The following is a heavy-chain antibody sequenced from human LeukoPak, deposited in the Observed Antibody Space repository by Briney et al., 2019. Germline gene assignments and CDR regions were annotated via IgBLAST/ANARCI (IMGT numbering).Heavy chain of an antibody. CDR3: ARAAYQPPGVSFDY. V-gene: IGHV6-1*01. D-gene: IGHD2-2*01. Sequence: SQTLSLTCAISGDSVSSNSAAWNWIRLSPSRGLEWLGRTYYRSKWYNDYAVSVKSRITINPDTSKNQFSPQLNSVTPEDTAVYYCARAAYQPPGVSFDYWGQGTLVTVSS. J-gene: IGHJ4*02. CDR2: TYYRSKWYN. CDR1: GDSVSSNSAA.